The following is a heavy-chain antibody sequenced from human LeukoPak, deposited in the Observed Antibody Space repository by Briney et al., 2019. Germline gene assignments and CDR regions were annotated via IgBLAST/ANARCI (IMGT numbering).Heavy chain of an antibody. J-gene: IGHJ5*02. CDR2: ISGSGGST. CDR3: AKDHRPGVFGGGISAYCSSTSCQNWFDP. D-gene: IGHD2-2*01. V-gene: IGHV3-23*01. CDR1: GFTFSSYA. Sequence: GGSLRLSCAASGFTFSSYAMSWVRQAPGKGLEWVSAISGSGGSTYYADSVKGRFTISRDNSKNTLYLQMNSLRAEDTAVYYCAKDHRPGVFGGGISAYCSSTSCQNWFDPWGQGTLVTVSS.